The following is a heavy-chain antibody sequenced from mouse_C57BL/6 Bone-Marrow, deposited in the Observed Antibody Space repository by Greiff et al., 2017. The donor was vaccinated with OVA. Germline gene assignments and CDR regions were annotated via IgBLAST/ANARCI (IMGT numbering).Heavy chain of an antibody. CDR3: ARGLRVDY. CDR1: GYAFTNYL. D-gene: IGHD2-4*01. J-gene: IGHJ2*01. Sequence: QVQLQQSGAELVRPGTSVKVSCKASGYAFTNYLIEWVKQRPGQGLEWIGVINPGSGGTNYNEKFKGKATLTADKSSSTAYMQLSSLTSEDSAVYFCARGLRVDYWGQGTTLTVSS. V-gene: IGHV1-54*01. CDR2: INPGSGGT.